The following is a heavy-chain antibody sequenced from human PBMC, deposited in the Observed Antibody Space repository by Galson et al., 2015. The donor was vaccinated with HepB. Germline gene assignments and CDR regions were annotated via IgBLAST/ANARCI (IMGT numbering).Heavy chain of an antibody. V-gene: IGHV3-73*01. CDR3: TRLGDFSGYSSR. J-gene: IGHJ4*02. CDR1: GFTFSGSA. Sequence: SLRLSCAASGFTFSGSAIHWVRQASGKGPEWVGRIRSKANNYATSYVPSLKGRFTISRDDSKNVAYLHMKSLKIEDTAVYYCTRLGDFSGYSSRWGQGTLVTVSS. D-gene: IGHD6-13*01. CDR2: IRSKANNYAT.